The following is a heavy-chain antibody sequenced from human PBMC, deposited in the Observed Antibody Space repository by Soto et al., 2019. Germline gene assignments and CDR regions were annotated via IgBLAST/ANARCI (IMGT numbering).Heavy chain of an antibody. Sequence: EVQLVESGGGLVQPGGSLRLSCEASGFTFRNYDMHWVRQGTGKGLEWVSGISAAGDPDYADSVEGRFTISRENAQNSFFLQMNSLRVGDTAVYYCARPDRDVYGLDVWGQGTTVIVSS. CDR3: ARPDRDVYGLDV. V-gene: IGHV3-13*05. J-gene: IGHJ6*02. CDR1: GFTFRNYD. CDR2: ISAAGDP.